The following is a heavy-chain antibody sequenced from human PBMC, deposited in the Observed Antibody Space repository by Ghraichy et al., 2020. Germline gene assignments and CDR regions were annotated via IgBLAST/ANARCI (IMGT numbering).Heavy chain of an antibody. CDR1: GYTFTSYA. CDR3: ARDRVGAISYYGMDV. CDR2: INAGNGNT. D-gene: IGHD1-26*01. Sequence: GESLNISCKASGYTFTSYAVHWVRQAPGQRLEWMGWINAGNGNTKYSQRFQDRVTITRDTSASAAYMELSSLRSEDTAIYYCARDRVGAISYYGMDVWGQGTTVTVSS. J-gene: IGHJ6*02. V-gene: IGHV1-3*01.